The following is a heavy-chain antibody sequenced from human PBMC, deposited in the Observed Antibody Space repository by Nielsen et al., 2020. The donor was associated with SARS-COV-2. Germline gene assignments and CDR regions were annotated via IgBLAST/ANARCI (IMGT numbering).Heavy chain of an antibody. D-gene: IGHD1-26*01. J-gene: IGHJ4*02. CDR2: IKQDGSEK. Sequence: GGSLKISCAASGFTFSSYWMSWVRQAPGKGLEWVANIKQDGSEKYYVDSVKGRFTISRDNAKNSLYLQMSSLRAEDTAVYYCAREREGFDYWGQGTLVTVSS. V-gene: IGHV3-7*01. CDR1: GFTFSSYW. CDR3: AREREGFDY.